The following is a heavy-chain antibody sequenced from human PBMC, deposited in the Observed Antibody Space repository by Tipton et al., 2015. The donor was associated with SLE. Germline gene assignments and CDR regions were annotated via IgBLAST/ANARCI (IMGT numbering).Heavy chain of an antibody. CDR3: ASPLKTQSAFDI. CDR1: GFTVSSNY. V-gene: IGHV3-53*01. J-gene: IGHJ3*02. Sequence: VQLVQSGGGLIQPGGSLRLSCAAPGFTVSSNYMSWVRQAPGKGLEWGSVIYSGDSTYYADSVKGRFTISRDNSKNTLYLQINSLRAEDTAVYYCASPLKTQSAFDIWGQGTMVTVSS. CDR2: IYSGDST.